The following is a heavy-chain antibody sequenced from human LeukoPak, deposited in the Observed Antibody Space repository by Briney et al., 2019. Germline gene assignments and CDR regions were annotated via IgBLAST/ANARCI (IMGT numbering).Heavy chain of an antibody. J-gene: IGHJ4*02. D-gene: IGHD6-19*01. CDR3: ASSSSGWSSVRYFDY. V-gene: IGHV4-39*07. CDR2: INHSGST. CDR1: GGSISSSIYY. Sequence: SETLSLTCTVSGGSISSSIYYWSWIRQPPGKGLEWIGEINHSGSTNYNPSLKSRVTISVDTSKNQFSLKLSSVTAADTAVYYCASSSSGWSSVRYFDYWGQGTLVTVSS.